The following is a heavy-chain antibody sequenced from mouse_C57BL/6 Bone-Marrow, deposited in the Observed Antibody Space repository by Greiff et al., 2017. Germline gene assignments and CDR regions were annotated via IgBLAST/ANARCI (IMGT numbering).Heavy chain of an antibody. CDR3: ARGGSSYHWYFDV. J-gene: IGHJ1*03. D-gene: IGHD1-1*01. CDR1: GYTFTTYP. CDR2: FHSYNDDT. Sequence: VQLQESGAELVKPGASVKMSCKASGYTFTTYPIEWMKQNHGKSLEWIGNFHSYNDDTKYNEKFKGKATLTVEKSSSTVYLELSRLTSDDSAVYYCARGGSSYHWYFDVWGTGTTVTVSS. V-gene: IGHV1-47*01.